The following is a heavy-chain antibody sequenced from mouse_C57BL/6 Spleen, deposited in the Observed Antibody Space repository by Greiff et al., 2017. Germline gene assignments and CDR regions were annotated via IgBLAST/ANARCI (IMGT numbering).Heavy chain of an antibody. D-gene: IGHD1-1*01. CDR2: ISSGGCYT. CDR3: ARLHYYGSSYGDFDV. CDR1: GFTFSSYG. J-gene: IGHJ1*03. V-gene: IGHV5-6*01. Sequence: EVQVVESGGDLVKPGGSLKLSCAASGFTFSSYGMSWVRQTPDKRLEWVATISSGGCYTYYPDSVKGRFTIARDNAKNTLYLQMSSLKSEDTAMCYCARLHYYGSSYGDFDVWGTGTTVTV.